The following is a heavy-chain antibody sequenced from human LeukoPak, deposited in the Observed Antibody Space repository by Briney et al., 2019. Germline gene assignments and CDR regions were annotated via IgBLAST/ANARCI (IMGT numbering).Heavy chain of an antibody. Sequence: GGSLRLSCAASGFTFSSYSMNWVRQAPGKGLEWVSSISSSSSYIYYADSVKGRFTISRDNAKNSLYLQMNSLRAEDTAVYYCARDLYGSGSSAFDIWGQGTMVTVSS. CDR1: GFTFSSYS. J-gene: IGHJ3*02. D-gene: IGHD3-10*01. CDR3: ARDLYGSGSSAFDI. V-gene: IGHV3-21*01. CDR2: ISSSSSYI.